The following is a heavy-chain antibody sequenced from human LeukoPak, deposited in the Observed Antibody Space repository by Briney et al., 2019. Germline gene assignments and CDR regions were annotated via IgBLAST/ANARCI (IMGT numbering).Heavy chain of an antibody. CDR2: IYYSGST. V-gene: IGHV4-59*01. D-gene: IGHD1-26*01. Sequence: PSETLSLTCTVSGGSITSYYWNWIRQPPGKGLEWIGYIYYSGSTNYNPSLKSRVTISVDTSKNQFSLKLSSVTAADTAVYYCARGGWDPESFQHWGQGALVTVSS. CDR3: ARGGWDPESFQH. J-gene: IGHJ1*01. CDR1: GGSITSYY.